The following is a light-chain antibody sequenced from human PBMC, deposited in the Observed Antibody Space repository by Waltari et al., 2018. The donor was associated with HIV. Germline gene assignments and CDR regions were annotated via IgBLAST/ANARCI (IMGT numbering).Light chain of an antibody. V-gene: IGLV10-54*01. J-gene: IGLJ3*02. CDR1: SNNVGAEG. Sequence: QAGLTQPPSVSQALRQTATLTCTGNSNNVGAEGASWLQQQQGHTAHLLSNRNDNRPSGIAERLSASSSGTTAALTITGLQPADEADYYCSAWDSSLSAWVFGGGTKLAVL. CDR3: SAWDSSLSAWV. CDR2: RND.